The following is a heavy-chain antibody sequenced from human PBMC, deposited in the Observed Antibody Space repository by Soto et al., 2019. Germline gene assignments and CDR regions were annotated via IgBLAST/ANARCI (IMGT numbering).Heavy chain of an antibody. J-gene: IGHJ6*04. V-gene: IGHV3-48*02. Sequence: GGSLRLSCVASGFSLSDYAVNWVRQAPGKGLEWVSFISSDSRTIYYADSVEGRFTVSRDNARNSVSLQMDSLRDEDAAVYYCAKIRLVEWFFIDVDVYDMDVGGKGPRFTVP. CDR2: ISSDSRTI. CDR1: GFSLSDYA. D-gene: IGHD3-3*01. CDR3: AKIRLVEWFFIDVDVYDMDV.